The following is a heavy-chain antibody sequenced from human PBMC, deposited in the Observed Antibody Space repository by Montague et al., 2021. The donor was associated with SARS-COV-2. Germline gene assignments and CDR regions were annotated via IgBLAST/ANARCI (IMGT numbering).Heavy chain of an antibody. Sequence: SETLSLTCIVSGGSVSSGSYYWSWIRQPPGKGLEWIGYIYYSGSTNYXXXLKGRVTISVDTSKNQFSLKLSSVTAADTAVYYCARDPWRITIFGVVTRYGMDVWGQGTTVTVSS. CDR1: GGSVSSGSYY. D-gene: IGHD3-3*01. J-gene: IGHJ6*02. V-gene: IGHV4-61*01. CDR3: ARDPWRITIFGVVTRYGMDV. CDR2: IYYSGST.